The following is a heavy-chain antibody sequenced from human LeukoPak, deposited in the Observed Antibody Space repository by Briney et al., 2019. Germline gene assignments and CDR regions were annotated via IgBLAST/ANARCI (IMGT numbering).Heavy chain of an antibody. J-gene: IGHJ4*02. D-gene: IGHD3-9*01. Sequence: ASVKVSCKASGYTFTSYGISWVRQAPGQGLEWMGWISAYNGKTNYAQKLQGRVTMTTDTSTSTAYMELRSLRSDDTAVYYCARLGYYDILTGPPQNDYWGQGTLVTVSS. CDR1: GYTFTSYG. V-gene: IGHV1-18*01. CDR2: ISAYNGKT. CDR3: ARLGYYDILTGPPQNDY.